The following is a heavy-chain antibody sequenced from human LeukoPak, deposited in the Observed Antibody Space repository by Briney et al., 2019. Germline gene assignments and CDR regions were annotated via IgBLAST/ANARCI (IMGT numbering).Heavy chain of an antibody. J-gene: IGHJ5*02. Sequence: GGSLRLSCAASGLHFSGTAMSWVRQAPGKGLEWVSAISHDGMNAYYADSVKGGFTISRDTSKKTVSLEMSSLTAADTGVYYCAKDGAQYSSGPECDPRGQGALVTVSP. CDR2: ISHDGMNA. D-gene: IGHD6-19*01. CDR1: GLHFSGTA. CDR3: AKDGAQYSSGPECDP. V-gene: IGHV3-23*01.